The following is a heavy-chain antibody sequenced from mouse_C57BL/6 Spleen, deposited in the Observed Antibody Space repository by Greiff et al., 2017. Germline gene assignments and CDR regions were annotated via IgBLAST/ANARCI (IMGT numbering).Heavy chain of an antibody. CDR2: INPNNGGT. CDR1: GYTFTDYY. Sequence: EVQLQQSGPELVKPGASVKISCKASGYTFTDYYMNWVKQSHGKSLEWIGDINPNNGGTSYNQKFKGKATLTVDKSSSTAYMELRSLTSEDSAVYYCARGAQGDFDYWGQGTTLTVSS. V-gene: IGHV1-26*01. D-gene: IGHD3-2*02. CDR3: ARGAQGDFDY. J-gene: IGHJ2*01.